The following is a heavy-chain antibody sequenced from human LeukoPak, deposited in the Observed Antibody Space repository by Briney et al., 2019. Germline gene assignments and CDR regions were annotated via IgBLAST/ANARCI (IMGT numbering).Heavy chain of an antibody. Sequence: GGSLRLSCAASGFTFSSYEMNWVRQAPGKGLEWVAVISYDGSDKYYVDSVKGRFTISRDNSKNTLYLQMNSLRAEDTAVYFCAKDLGLAYYESYFDIWGQGTMVTVSS. CDR1: GFTFSSYE. CDR2: ISYDGSDK. D-gene: IGHD3-22*01. CDR3: AKDLGLAYYESYFDI. V-gene: IGHV3-30*18. J-gene: IGHJ3*02.